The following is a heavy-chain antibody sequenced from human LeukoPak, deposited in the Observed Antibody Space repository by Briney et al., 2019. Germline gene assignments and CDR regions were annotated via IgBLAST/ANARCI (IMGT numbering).Heavy chain of an antibody. CDR3: ARQFGVVQYYYYMDV. J-gene: IGHJ6*03. Sequence: SETLSLTRTVSGGSISTYYWSWIRQPPGKGLEWIGYISYTGSTNYNPSLKSRVTISLDTSKNQFSLKLSSVTAADTAVYHCARQFGVVQYYYYMDVWGKGTTVTVSS. V-gene: IGHV4-59*01. CDR1: GGSISTYY. CDR2: ISYTGST. D-gene: IGHD3-3*01.